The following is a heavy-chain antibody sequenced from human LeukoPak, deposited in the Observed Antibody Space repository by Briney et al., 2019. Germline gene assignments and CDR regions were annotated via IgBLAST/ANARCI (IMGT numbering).Heavy chain of an antibody. CDR1: GFTFSSYG. CDR2: IRYDGSNK. V-gene: IGHV3-30*02. D-gene: IGHD1-14*01. CDR3: AKDGQLGTPYYYYYYYMDV. Sequence: GGSLRLSCAASGFTFSSYGMHWVRQAPGKGLEWVAFIRYDGSNKYYADSVKGRFTISRDNSKNTLYLQMNSLRAEDTAVYYCAKDGQLGTPYYYYYYYMDVWGKGTTVTVSS. J-gene: IGHJ6*03.